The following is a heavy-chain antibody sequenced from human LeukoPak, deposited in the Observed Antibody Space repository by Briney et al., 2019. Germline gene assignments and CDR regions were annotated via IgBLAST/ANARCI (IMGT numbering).Heavy chain of an antibody. J-gene: IGHJ3*02. CDR1: GYTFTNYA. Sequence: ASVKVSCKASGYTFTNYAMNWVRQAPGQGLEWMGWINTNTGNPTYAQYFTGRFVFSLDTSVSTAYLQISSLKADDTAVYYCARDPMGYCSITSCYPSAFDIWGQGTMVTVSS. CDR2: INTNTGNP. D-gene: IGHD2-2*01. CDR3: ARDPMGYCSITSCYPSAFDI. V-gene: IGHV7-4-1*02.